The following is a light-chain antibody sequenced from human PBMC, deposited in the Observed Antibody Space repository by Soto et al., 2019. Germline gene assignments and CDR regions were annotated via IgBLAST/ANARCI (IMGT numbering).Light chain of an antibody. CDR3: SSYAGSNNRVL. Sequence: QSALTQPPSASGSPGQSVTISCTGTSSVVGGYNYVSWYQQHPGKAPKLMIYEVSKRPSGVPDRFSGSKSGNTASLTVSGLQAEDEADYYCSSYAGSNNRVLFGGGTKLTVL. CDR2: EVS. V-gene: IGLV2-8*01. CDR1: SSVVGGYNY. J-gene: IGLJ2*01.